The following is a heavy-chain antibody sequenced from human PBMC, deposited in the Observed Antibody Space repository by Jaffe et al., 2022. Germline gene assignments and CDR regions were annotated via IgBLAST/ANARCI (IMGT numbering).Heavy chain of an antibody. V-gene: IGHV4-61*02. CDR2: IYTSGST. CDR1: GGSISSGSYY. J-gene: IGHJ5*02. D-gene: IGHD3-10*01. CDR3: ARATIYYGSSWFDP. Sequence: QVQLQESGPGLVKPSQTLSLTCTVSGGSISSGSYYWSWIRQPAGKGLEWIGRIYTSGSTNYNPSLKSRVTISVDTSKNQFSLKLSSVTAADTAVYYCARATIYYGSSWFDPWGQGTLVTVSS.